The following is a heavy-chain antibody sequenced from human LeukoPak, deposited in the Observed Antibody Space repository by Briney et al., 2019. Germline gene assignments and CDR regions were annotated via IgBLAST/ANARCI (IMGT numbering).Heavy chain of an antibody. J-gene: IGHJ4*02. V-gene: IGHV3-43*01. CDR3: AKAPTGYLFDY. CDR2: VSWDGGST. Sequence: GGSLRLSCAASGFTFNDYTMHWVRQRPGKGLEWVSLVSWDGGSTSYAGSVKGRFTISRDNRKNSLYLQMNRLRTEETALYYCAKAPTGYLFDYWGQGTLVTVSS. CDR1: GFTFNDYT. D-gene: IGHD3-9*01.